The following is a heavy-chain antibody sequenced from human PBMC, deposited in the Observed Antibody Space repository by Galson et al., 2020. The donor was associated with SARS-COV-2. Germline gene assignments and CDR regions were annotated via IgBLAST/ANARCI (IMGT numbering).Heavy chain of an antibody. D-gene: IGHD2-21*02. V-gene: IGHV3-21*01. CDR3: AREEVVPAMGWRY. Sequence: GGSLRLSCAASGFTFSSYTMNWVRQAPGKGLEWVSSISSSSTYIYYADSLKGRFTISRDNAKNSLYLQVDSLRADDTAVYYSAREEVVPAMGWRYWGQGTLVTVSS. CDR2: ISSSSTYI. CDR1: GFTFSSYT. J-gene: IGHJ4*02.